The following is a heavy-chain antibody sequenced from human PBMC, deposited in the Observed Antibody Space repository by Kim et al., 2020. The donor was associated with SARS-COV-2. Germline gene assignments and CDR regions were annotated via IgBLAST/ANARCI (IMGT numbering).Heavy chain of an antibody. V-gene: IGHV4-39*02. CDR3: AGEMATIRGYYYGMDV. Sequence: PYLKSRVIISVDTSKNQFSLKLSSGTAADTAVYYCAGEMATIRGYYYGMDVWGQGTTVTVSS. J-gene: IGHJ6*02. D-gene: IGHD5-12*01.